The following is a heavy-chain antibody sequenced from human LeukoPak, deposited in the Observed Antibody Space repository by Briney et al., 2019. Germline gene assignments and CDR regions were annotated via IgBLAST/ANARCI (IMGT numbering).Heavy chain of an antibody. CDR2: INPNSGGT. V-gene: IGHV1-2*02. CDR3: ARADGRYCSSTSCYHWYFDL. CDR1: GYTFTGYY. Sequence: ASVKVSCKASGYTFTGYYMHWVRQAPGQGLEWMGWINPNSGGTNYAQKFQGRVTMTRDTSISTAYMELSRLRSDDTAAYYCARADGRYCSSTSCYHWYFDLWGRGTLVTVSS. J-gene: IGHJ2*01. D-gene: IGHD2-2*01.